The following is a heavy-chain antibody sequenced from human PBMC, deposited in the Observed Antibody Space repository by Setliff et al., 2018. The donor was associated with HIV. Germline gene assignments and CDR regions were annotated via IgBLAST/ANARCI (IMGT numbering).Heavy chain of an antibody. D-gene: IGHD3-3*01. V-gene: IGHV4-59*08. Sequence: KTSETLSLTCTVSGGSIRSYYWSWIRQSPGKGLEWIGYVFYNGDTAYNPSLKSRLTISVDTSKSQFSLKLTSVTAADTAVYYCARQTTVPGVAVTPVDYWGQGALVTVS. CDR1: GGSIRSYY. CDR2: VFYNGDT. CDR3: ARQTTVPGVAVTPVDY. J-gene: IGHJ4*02.